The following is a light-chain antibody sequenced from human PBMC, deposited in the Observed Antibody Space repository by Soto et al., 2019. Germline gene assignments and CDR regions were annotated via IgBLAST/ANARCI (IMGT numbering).Light chain of an antibody. V-gene: IGKV3D-7*01. CDR3: QQDYNSLT. CDR2: GAS. J-gene: IGKJ4*01. CDR1: QSVSSSY. Sequence: EIVMTQSPATLSLSPGARDPLSCRARQSVSSSYLSWYQHKPAQAPRLLIDGASTRATGIPARFSGSGSGTDFTLTISSLQPEDFAVYYCQQDYNSLTFGGGTKVDI.